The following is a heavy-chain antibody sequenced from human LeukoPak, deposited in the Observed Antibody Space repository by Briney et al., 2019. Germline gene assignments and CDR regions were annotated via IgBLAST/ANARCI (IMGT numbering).Heavy chain of an antibody. Sequence: SETLSLPCTVSGGSISSSSDYWGWIRQPPGKGLEWIGSIYYSGSTYYNPSLKSRVTISVDTSKNQFALKLSSGTAAGTAVYYGARPDVYGEIDYWGQGTLVTVSS. CDR1: GGSISSSSDY. V-gene: IGHV4-39*01. J-gene: IGHJ4*02. CDR2: IYYSGST. CDR3: ARPDVYGEIDY. D-gene: IGHD3-10*01.